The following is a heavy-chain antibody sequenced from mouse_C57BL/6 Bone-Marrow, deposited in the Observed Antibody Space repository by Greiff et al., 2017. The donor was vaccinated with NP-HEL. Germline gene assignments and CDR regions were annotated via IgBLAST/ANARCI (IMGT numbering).Heavy chain of an antibody. V-gene: IGHV1-59*01. CDR2: IDPSDSYT. Sequence: QVQLQQPGAELVRPGTSVKLSCKASGYTFTSYWMHWVKQRPGQGLEWIGVIDPSDSYTNYNQKFKGKATLTVDTSSSTAYMQLSSLTSEDSAVYYCARERIYYGSSYFDYWGQGTTLTVSS. J-gene: IGHJ2*01. CDR3: ARERIYYGSSYFDY. D-gene: IGHD1-1*01. CDR1: GYTFTSYW.